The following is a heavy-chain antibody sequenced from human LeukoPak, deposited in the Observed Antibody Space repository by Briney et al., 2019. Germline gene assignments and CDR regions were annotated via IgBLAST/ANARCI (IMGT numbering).Heavy chain of an antibody. J-gene: IGHJ4*02. Sequence: PGRSLRLSCAASGFTFSSYAMHWVRQAPGKGLEWVAVISYDGSNKYYADSVKGRFTISRDNSKNTLYLQMNSLRAEDTAVYYCARAVGTAAAPIDYWGQGTLVTVSS. CDR3: ARAVGTAAAPIDY. V-gene: IGHV3-30-3*01. CDR2: ISYDGSNK. D-gene: IGHD6-13*01. CDR1: GFTFSSYA.